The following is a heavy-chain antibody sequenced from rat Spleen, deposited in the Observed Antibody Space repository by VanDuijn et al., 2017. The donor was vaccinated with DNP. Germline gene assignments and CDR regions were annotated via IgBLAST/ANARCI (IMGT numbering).Heavy chain of an antibody. V-gene: IGHV5-46*01. J-gene: IGHJ2*01. CDR1: GFTFSSSP. CDR3: ARGVTRFDI. Sequence: EVQLVESGGGLVQPGRSMKLSCAASGFTFSSSPMAWVRQAPTKGLEWVASISTNGSSTFCRDSVKGRFTISRANAQNTLFLEMNSLSSEDTATYYCARGVTRFDIWGQGVMVTVSS. D-gene: IGHD4-5*01. CDR2: ISTNGSST.